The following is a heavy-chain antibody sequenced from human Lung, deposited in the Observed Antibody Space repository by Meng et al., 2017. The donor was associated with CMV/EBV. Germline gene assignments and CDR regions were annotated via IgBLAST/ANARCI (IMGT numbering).Heavy chain of an antibody. D-gene: IGHD5-12*01. V-gene: IGHV1-18*01. CDR1: GYTFTSYG. Sequence: ASXXVSXKASGYTFTSYGISWVRQAPGQGREWMGWISAYNGNTTYAQKLQGRVTMTTDTSTSTAYRVLRSLRSDDTAMYYCVRDDRYTGYDRFDSWGQGTLVTVSS. J-gene: IGHJ4*02. CDR2: ISAYNGNT. CDR3: VRDDRYTGYDRFDS.